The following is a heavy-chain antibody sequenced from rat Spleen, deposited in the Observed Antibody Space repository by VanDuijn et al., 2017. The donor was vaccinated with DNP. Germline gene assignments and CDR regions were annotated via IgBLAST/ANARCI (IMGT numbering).Heavy chain of an antibody. Sequence: EVQLVESGGGLVRPGRSMKLSCAASGFTFSNYWMTWIRQAPGKGLEWVASISNTGDHTYYSDSVKGRFTFSRDNTKNTLFLQMDSLRSEDTSTYYCTRQLGLDYWGQGVMVTVSS. V-gene: IGHV5-31*01. D-gene: IGHD5-1*01. CDR1: GFTFSNYW. J-gene: IGHJ2*01. CDR3: TRQLGLDY. CDR2: ISNTGDHT.